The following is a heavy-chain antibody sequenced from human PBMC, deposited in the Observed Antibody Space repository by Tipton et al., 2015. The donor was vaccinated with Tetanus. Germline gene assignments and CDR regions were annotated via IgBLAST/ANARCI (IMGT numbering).Heavy chain of an antibody. CDR1: GYTFTGYY. D-gene: IGHD3-22*01. V-gene: IGHV1-2*02. J-gene: IGHJ6*02. CDR3: ARDRGDYIYYGMDV. Sequence: QLVQSGAEMKKPGASVKVSCKASGYTFTGYYIYWVRQAPGQGLEWMGWIDPNSGATVYAQNFQGRVTMTRDTSISTVYMELSRLRSDDTAVYYCARDRGDYIYYGMDVWGPGTTVTVSS. CDR2: IDPNSGAT.